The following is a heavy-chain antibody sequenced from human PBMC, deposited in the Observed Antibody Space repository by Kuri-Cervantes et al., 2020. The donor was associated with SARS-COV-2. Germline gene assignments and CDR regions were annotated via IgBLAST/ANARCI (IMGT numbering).Heavy chain of an antibody. V-gene: IGHV3-48*03. Sequence: GESLKISCAASGFTFSSYEMNWVRQAPGKGLEWVSYISSSGSTIYYADSVKGRFTISRDNAKNSLYLQMNSLRAEDTAVYYCAKDVAAGTRAPPEYFQHWGQGTLVTVSS. CDR2: ISSSGSTI. D-gene: IGHD6-13*01. CDR1: GFTFSSYE. CDR3: AKDVAAGTRAPPEYFQH. J-gene: IGHJ1*01.